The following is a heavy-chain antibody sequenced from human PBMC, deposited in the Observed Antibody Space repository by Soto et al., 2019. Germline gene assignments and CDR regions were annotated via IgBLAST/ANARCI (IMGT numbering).Heavy chain of an antibody. CDR3: ARLGGYVSVGYYYLWDS. V-gene: IGHV4-39*01. Sequence: SETLSLTCSVSDGSMNSDSYYWGWIRQPPGKGLEWIGVINYSGTTFHNVSLKSRVTMSVESSRNQLSLKLTSVSAADTAVYYCARLGGYVSVGYYYLWDSWGQGTLVTVSS. CDR1: DGSMNSDSYY. CDR2: INYSGTT. J-gene: IGHJ4*02. D-gene: IGHD3-22*01.